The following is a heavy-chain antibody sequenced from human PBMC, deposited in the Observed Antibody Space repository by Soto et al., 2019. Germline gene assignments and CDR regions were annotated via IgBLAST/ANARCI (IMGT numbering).Heavy chain of an antibody. Sequence: QVQLQESGPGLVKPSETLSLTCTVSGGSISSYYWSWIRQPPGKGLEWIGYSYYSGRTNYNPSLKSRVTISVETYKNQFSLKLSSVTAADTAVYYCARDMGIAAAGTDYYYYGMDVWGQGTTVTVSS. CDR1: GGSISSYY. V-gene: IGHV4-59*01. CDR3: ARDMGIAAAGTDYYYYGMDV. J-gene: IGHJ6*02. D-gene: IGHD6-13*01. CDR2: SYYSGRT.